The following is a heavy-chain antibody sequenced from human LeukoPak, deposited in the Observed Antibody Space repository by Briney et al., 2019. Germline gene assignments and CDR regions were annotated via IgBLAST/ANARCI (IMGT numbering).Heavy chain of an antibody. V-gene: IGHV3-23*01. Sequence: RGSLRLSCVASRFTFNTYAVNWVRQAPGKGLEWVSAISSNGDFTYYADSVRGRFTISRDNSKNTVFLQMNGLRAEDTAVYYCARVKRDCSGGTCYSYDYWGQGTLVTVSS. CDR3: ARVKRDCSGGTCYSYDY. D-gene: IGHD2-15*01. J-gene: IGHJ4*02. CDR2: ISSNGDFT. CDR1: RFTFNTYA.